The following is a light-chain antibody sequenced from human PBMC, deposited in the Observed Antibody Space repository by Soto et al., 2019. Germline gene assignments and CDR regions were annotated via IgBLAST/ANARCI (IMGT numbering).Light chain of an antibody. CDR3: QQYNNWWT. CDR1: QSVSSSY. V-gene: IGKV3-15*01. Sequence: EILLTQSPGTLSLSPGERATLSCRASQSVSSSYLAWYQQKPGQAPRLLIYGASSRATGIPARFSGSGSGTEFTLTISSLQSEDFAVYYCQQYNNWWTFGQGTKVDIK. J-gene: IGKJ1*01. CDR2: GAS.